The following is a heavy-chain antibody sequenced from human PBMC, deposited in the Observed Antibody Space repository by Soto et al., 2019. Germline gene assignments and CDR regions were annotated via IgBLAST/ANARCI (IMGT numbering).Heavy chain of an antibody. CDR3: AKDLRYFDYSDLDY. J-gene: IGHJ4*02. V-gene: IGHV3-23*01. Sequence: GGSLRLSCAASGFTFSSYAMSWVRQAPGKGLEWVSAISGSGGSTYYADSVKGRFTISRDNSKNTLYLQMNSLRAEDTAVYYCAKDLRYFDYSDLDYWGQGTLVTVSS. D-gene: IGHD3-9*01. CDR2: ISGSGGST. CDR1: GFTFSSYA.